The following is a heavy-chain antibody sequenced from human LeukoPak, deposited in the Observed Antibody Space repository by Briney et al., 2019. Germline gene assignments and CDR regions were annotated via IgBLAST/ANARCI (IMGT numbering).Heavy chain of an antibody. CDR1: GGTFSSYA. CDR2: IIPIFGTA. Sequence: ASVKVSCKASGGTFSSYAISWVRQAPGQGLEWMGRIIPIFGTANYAQKFQGRVTITTDESTSTAYMELSSLRSEDTAVYYCARTTYYCDSSGWIFDYWGQGTLVTVSS. D-gene: IGHD3-22*01. J-gene: IGHJ4*02. CDR3: ARTTYYCDSSGWIFDY. V-gene: IGHV1-69*05.